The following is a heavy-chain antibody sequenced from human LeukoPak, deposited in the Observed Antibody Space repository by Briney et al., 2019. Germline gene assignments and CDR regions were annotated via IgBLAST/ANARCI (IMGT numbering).Heavy chain of an antibody. CDR2: IYENGGTT. D-gene: IGHD2-21*01. CDR1: GFTFRSHA. J-gene: IGHJ4*02. CDR3: AKDFRIGYSAHFDY. V-gene: IGHV3-23*01. Sequence: GALILSCVGSGFTFRSHAMSWVRQAPEKGLEFVSGIYENGGTTYYADSVKGRFSISRDNSKDTLYLQMDSLRGEDTAVYYCAKDFRIGYSAHFDYWGQGALVTVSS.